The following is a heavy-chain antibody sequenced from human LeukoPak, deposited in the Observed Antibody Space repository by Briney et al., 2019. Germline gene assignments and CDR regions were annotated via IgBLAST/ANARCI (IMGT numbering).Heavy chain of an antibody. CDR1: GFTFSSYG. CDR3: AKATYYYGYDAFDI. J-gene: IGHJ4*02. CDR2: ISGSGGST. V-gene: IGHV3-23*01. Sequence: SGGSLRLSCAASGFTFSSYGMSWVRQAPGKGLEWVSGISGSGGSTYYADSVKGRFTISRDNSKNTLYLQMNSLRAEDTAVYYCAKATYYYGYDAFDIWGQGTLVTVSS. D-gene: IGHD3-10*01.